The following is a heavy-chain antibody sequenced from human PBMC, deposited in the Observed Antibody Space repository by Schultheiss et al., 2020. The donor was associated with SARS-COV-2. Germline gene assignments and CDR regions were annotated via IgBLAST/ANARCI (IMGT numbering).Heavy chain of an antibody. J-gene: IGHJ4*02. CDR3: ARAAYSSAWYEN. D-gene: IGHD6-19*01. Sequence: SETLSLTCTVSGGSISSYYWSWIRQPPGKGLEWIGYIYYSGSTNYNPSLKGRVTISVDTSKNQFSLKMSSVTAADTAVYYCARAAYSSAWYENWGQGTLVTVSS. CDR2: IYYSGST. V-gene: IGHV4-59*01. CDR1: GGSISSYY.